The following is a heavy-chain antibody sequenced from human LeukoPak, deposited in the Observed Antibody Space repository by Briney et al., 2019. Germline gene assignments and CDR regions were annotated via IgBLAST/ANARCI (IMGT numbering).Heavy chain of an antibody. V-gene: IGHV3-23*01. D-gene: IGHD3-22*01. CDR2: ISDTGHST. J-gene: IGHJ2*01. Sequence: GGSLRLSCAASGFPFSNYAMRWVRRAPGKGLEWVSAISDTGHSTYYADSVKGRFTISRDNSKNTLYLQMNSLRAEDTAVYYCARGADYYDSSGYYGYPYWYFDLWGRGTRVTVSS. CDR3: ARGADYYDSSGYYGYPYWYFDL. CDR1: GFPFSNYA.